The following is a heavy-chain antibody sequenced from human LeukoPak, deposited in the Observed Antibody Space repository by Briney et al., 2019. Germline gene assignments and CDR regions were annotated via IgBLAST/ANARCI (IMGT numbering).Heavy chain of an antibody. CDR1: GGTISSSSYY. J-gene: IGHJ4*02. Sequence: SETLSLTCTVSGGTISSSSYYWGWIRQPPGKGLERIGSIYYSGTTYYNPSLKSRVTISVDTSKSQFSLSLTSVTAADTAVYYCARHVRFLEWLSSYYFDYWGQGTLVTVSS. CDR2: IYYSGTT. V-gene: IGHV4-39*01. CDR3: ARHVRFLEWLSSYYFDY. D-gene: IGHD3-3*01.